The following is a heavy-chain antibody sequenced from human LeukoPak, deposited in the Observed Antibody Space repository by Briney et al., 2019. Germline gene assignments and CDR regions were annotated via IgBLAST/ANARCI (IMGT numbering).Heavy chain of an antibody. V-gene: IGHV3-15*01. J-gene: IGHJ4*02. Sequence: GGSLRLSCAVSGFTVSNAWMSWVRQAAGEGLEWVVCIKSKTDGGTTDYAAPVKGRFTISRDDSKNTLYLQMNSLTTEDTAVYYCTSMYYDFWSGYHLPDYWGQGTLITVSS. CDR3: TSMYYDFWSGYHLPDY. D-gene: IGHD3-3*01. CDR1: GFTVSNAW. CDR2: IKSKTDGGTT.